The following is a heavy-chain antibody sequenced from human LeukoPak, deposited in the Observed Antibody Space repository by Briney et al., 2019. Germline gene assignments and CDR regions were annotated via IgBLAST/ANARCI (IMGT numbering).Heavy chain of an antibody. D-gene: IGHD1-1*01. Sequence: GRSLRLSCAASGFTFSSYAMHWVRQAPGKGLEWVAVISYDGSNKYYADSVKGRFTISRDNSKNTLFLQMNSLRAEDTALYYCAKGLERESRLDSWGQGTLVTVSS. J-gene: IGHJ4*02. V-gene: IGHV3-30*04. CDR2: ISYDGSNK. CDR1: GFTFSSYA. CDR3: AKGLERESRLDS.